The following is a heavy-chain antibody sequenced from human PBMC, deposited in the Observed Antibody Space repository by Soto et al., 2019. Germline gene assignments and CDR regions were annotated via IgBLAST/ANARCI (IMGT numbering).Heavy chain of an antibody. CDR2: ISYDGSNK. D-gene: IGHD2-2*01. Sequence: QVQLVESGGGVVQPGRSLRLSCAASGFTFSSYGMHWVRQAPGKGLEWVAVISYDGSNKYYADSVKGRFTISRDNSKNTLYLQMNSLRAEDTAVYYCATPKGYALYYGMDVWGQGTTVTVSS. V-gene: IGHV3-30*03. CDR1: GFTFSSYG. CDR3: ATPKGYALYYGMDV. J-gene: IGHJ6*02.